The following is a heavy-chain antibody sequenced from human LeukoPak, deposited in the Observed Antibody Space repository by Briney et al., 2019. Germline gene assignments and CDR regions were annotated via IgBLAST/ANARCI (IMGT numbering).Heavy chain of an antibody. V-gene: IGHV3-21*06. J-gene: IGHJ4*02. CDR1: GFTFSSYN. D-gene: IGHD2-2*01. Sequence: SGGSLRLSCAASGFTFSSYNMNWVRQAPGKGLEWVSSISYSSRARYYADSVKGRYTISRDNVKNSLYLQMDSLRAEDTAVYYCARAYCSSTSCFGWGQGTLVTVSS. CDR2: ISYSSRAR. CDR3: ARAYCSSTSCFG.